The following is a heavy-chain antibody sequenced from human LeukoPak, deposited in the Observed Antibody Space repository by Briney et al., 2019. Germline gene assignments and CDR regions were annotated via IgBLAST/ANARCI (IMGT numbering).Heavy chain of an antibody. Sequence: AGGSLRLSCAASGFTFSSYSMNWVRQAPGKGLEWVSYISTSSSTIYYADSVKGRFTISRDNAKNSLYLQMSSLRAEDTAVYYCARSVAGIYYYYGMDVWGQGTTVTVSS. J-gene: IGHJ6*02. CDR3: ARSVAGIYYYYGMDV. CDR1: GFTFSSYS. D-gene: IGHD6-19*01. V-gene: IGHV3-48*01. CDR2: ISTSSSTI.